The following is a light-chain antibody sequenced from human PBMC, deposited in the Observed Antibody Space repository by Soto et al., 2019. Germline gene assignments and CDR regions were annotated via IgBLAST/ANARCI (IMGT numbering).Light chain of an antibody. V-gene: IGKV1-39*01. J-gene: IGKJ2*01. CDR1: QSITNY. CDR2: AAS. Sequence: DIQMTQSPSSLSASVGDRVTITCRTSQSITNYLNWYQQKPGKAPKLLIYAASTLQSGVPSRFSGSGSGTDFTLTISSLQQGDCESCYCQRNYTSPLHTFGQGTKLQSK. CDR3: QRNYTSPLHT.